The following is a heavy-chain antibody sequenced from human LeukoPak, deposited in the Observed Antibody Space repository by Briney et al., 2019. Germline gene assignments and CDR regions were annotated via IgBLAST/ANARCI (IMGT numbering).Heavy chain of an antibody. D-gene: IGHD3-10*01. CDR3: ARSIRGFQINAFDI. Sequence: SETLSLTCTVSGGSISSGDYCWNWIRQPPGKGLEWIGYMYYSGSTYFNPSLKSRATKSVDTSKNQFSLELSSVTAADTAVYYCARSIRGFQINAFDIWGQGTMVTVSS. CDR1: GGSISSGDYC. CDR2: MYYSGST. J-gene: IGHJ3*02. V-gene: IGHV4-30-4*01.